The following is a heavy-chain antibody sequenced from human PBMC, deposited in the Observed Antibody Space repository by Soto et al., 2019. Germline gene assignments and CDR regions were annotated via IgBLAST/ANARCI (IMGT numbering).Heavy chain of an antibody. CDR1: GYTFTSYY. CDR3: ARVRIGTTSYYFDY. V-gene: IGHV1-69*13. CDR2: IIPIFGTA. Sequence: ASVKVSYKASGYTFTSYYMHWVRQAPGQGLEWMGGIIPIFGTANYAQKFQGRVTITADESTSTAYMELSSLRSEDTAVYYCARVRIGTTSYYFDYWGQGTLVTVSS. J-gene: IGHJ4*02. D-gene: IGHD1-7*01.